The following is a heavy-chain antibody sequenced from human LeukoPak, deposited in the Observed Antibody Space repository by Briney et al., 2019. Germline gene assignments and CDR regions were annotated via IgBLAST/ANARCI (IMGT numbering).Heavy chain of an antibody. CDR3: ARVGWRFGSGSYVDY. Sequence: GGSLRLSCAASGFTFSSYAMSWVRQAPGKGLVWVSRINSDGSSTSYADSVKGRFTISRDNAKNTLYLQMNSLRAEDTAVYYCARVGWRFGSGSYVDYWGQGTLVTVSS. D-gene: IGHD3-10*01. CDR1: GFTFSSYA. CDR2: INSDGSST. J-gene: IGHJ4*02. V-gene: IGHV3-74*01.